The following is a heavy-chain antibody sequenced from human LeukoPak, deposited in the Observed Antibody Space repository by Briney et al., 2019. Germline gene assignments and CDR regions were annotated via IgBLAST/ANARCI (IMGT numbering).Heavy chain of an antibody. J-gene: IGHJ4*02. Sequence: SETLSLTCAVYGGSFSGYYWSWIRQPPGKGLEWIGEINHSGSTNYNPPLKSRVTISVDTSKNQFSLKLSSVTAADTAVYYCARGEAPRITIFGVVIYSAFDYWGQGTLVTVSS. CDR2: INHSGST. CDR1: GGSFSGYY. D-gene: IGHD3-3*01. CDR3: ARGEAPRITIFGVVIYSAFDY. V-gene: IGHV4-34*01.